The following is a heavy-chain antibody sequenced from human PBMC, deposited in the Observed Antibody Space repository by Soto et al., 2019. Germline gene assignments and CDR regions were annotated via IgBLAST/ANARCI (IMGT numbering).Heavy chain of an antibody. CDR1: GFTFSHAW. CDR2: IKSISDGETT. D-gene: IGHD6-19*01. CDR3: TRRIAVAGTYYFDY. J-gene: IGHJ4*02. V-gene: IGHV3-15*07. Sequence: LLVESGGGFVQPGGSLRRSCVASGFTFSHAWMDWVRQAPGKGLEWVGRIKSISDGETTNYAASVAGRFTISRDDSKITLFLHVNSLKTEDTGVYYCTRRIAVAGTYYFDYWGQGTLVTVSS.